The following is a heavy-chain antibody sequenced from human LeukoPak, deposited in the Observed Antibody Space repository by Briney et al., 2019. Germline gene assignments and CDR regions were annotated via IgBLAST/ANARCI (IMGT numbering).Heavy chain of an antibody. V-gene: IGHV3-53*01. Sequence: GGSLRLSCAASGFTVSSNYMSWVRQAPGKGLEWVSVIYSGGSTYYADSVKGRFTISRDNSKNTLYLQMNSLRAEDTAVYYCARMNVVGAIGYWGQGTLVTVSS. CDR2: IYSGGST. CDR3: ARMNVVGAIGY. J-gene: IGHJ4*02. CDR1: GFTVSSNY. D-gene: IGHD1-26*01.